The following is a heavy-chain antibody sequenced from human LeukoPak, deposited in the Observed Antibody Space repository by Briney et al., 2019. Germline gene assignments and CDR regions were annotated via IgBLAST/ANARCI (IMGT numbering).Heavy chain of an antibody. D-gene: IGHD2-21*02. CDR3: ARGDLSRLDY. Sequence: GGSLRLSCAASGFTFSSYGMHWVRQAPGKGLEWVAFIRYDGSNKYYADSVKGRFTISRDNSMNTLYLQMNSLRAEDTAVYYCARGDLSRLDYWGQGILVTVSS. CDR2: IRYDGSNK. J-gene: IGHJ4*02. V-gene: IGHV3-30*02. CDR1: GFTFSSYG.